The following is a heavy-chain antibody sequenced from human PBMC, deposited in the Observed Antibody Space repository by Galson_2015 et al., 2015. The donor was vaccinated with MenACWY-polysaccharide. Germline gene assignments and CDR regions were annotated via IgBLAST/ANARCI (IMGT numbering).Heavy chain of an antibody. CDR1: RFTFSAIW. J-gene: IGHJ5*02. CDR3: ARDPNWGNSFGP. D-gene: IGHD7-27*01. CDR2: INVAGSQQ. V-gene: IGHV3-7*01. Sequence: SLRLSCAASRFTFSAIWMSWVRQAPGKGLEWVALINVAGSQQYYMDSVKGRFAISRDNAKNSLYLQINSLRAEDTAVYYCARDPNWGNSFGPWGQGTLVTVSS.